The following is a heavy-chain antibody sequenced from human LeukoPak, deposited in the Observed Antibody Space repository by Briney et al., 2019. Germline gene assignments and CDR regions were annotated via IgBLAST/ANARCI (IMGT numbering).Heavy chain of an antibody. Sequence: SQTLSLTCAVYGASFSGYYWSWIRQPPGKGLEWIGEINHSGSTNYNPSLKSRVTISVDTSKNQFSLKLSSVTAADTAVYYCARKIGFWSGYRIWGQGTLVTVSS. CDR1: GASFSGYY. J-gene: IGHJ4*02. CDR2: INHSGST. V-gene: IGHV4-34*01. D-gene: IGHD3-3*01. CDR3: ARKIGFWSGYRI.